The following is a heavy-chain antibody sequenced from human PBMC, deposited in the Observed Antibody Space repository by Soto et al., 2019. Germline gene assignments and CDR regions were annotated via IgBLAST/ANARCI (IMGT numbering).Heavy chain of an antibody. CDR2: IYWDDDK. CDR3: AHALKQWEGPLGNFDY. D-gene: IGHD1-26*01. Sequence: QITLKESGPTLVKPTQTLTLTCTFSGFSLSTSGVGVGWIRQPPGKALEWLALIYWDDDKRYSPSLKSRLTITKDTSKNQVVLTMTNMDPVDTATYYGAHALKQWEGPLGNFDYWGQGTLVTVSS. CDR1: GFSLSTSGVG. J-gene: IGHJ4*02. V-gene: IGHV2-5*02.